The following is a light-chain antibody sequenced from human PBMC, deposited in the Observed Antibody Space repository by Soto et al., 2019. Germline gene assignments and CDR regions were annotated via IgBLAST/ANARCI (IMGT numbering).Light chain of an antibody. Sequence: DIQMTQSPSTLSAFVGDTVTITCRASQSISHWLAWYQQRPGRAPKLLIYDASSLESGVPSRFSGSGSGTEFTLTISRLEPEDFAVYYCQQYGSSPPVTFGPGTKVDIK. CDR1: QSISHW. CDR3: QQYGSSPPVT. CDR2: DAS. J-gene: IGKJ3*01. V-gene: IGKV1-5*01.